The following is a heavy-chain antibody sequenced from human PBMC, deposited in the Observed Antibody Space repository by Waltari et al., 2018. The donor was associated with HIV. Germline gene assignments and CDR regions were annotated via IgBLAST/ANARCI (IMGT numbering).Heavy chain of an antibody. CDR1: GYSFTSYW. V-gene: IGHV5-51*01. Sequence: EVQLVQSGAEVKKTGESLKISCKGSGYSFTSYWIGWVRQMPGKGLEWMGIIYPVDSDTRYSPSFQGQFTISADKSISTAYLQCSSLKASDTAMYYCATPARGSGYGMDVWGQGTTVTVSS. D-gene: IGHD3-16*01. CDR2: IYPVDSDT. CDR3: ATPARGSGYGMDV. J-gene: IGHJ6*02.